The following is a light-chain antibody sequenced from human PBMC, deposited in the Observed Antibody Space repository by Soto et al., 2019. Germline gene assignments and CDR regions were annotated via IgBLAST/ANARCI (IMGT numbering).Light chain of an antibody. CDR2: DTS. CDR3: QQSSSAPLT. Sequence: EIVMTQSPATLSVSPGERVTLSCRASQSVRRFLAWYQQRPGQAPRLLIYDTSTRATGVPSRFSGSGSGTEFTLTISSLQPEDFAIYYCQQSSSAPLTFGPGTKVDIK. J-gene: IGKJ3*01. V-gene: IGKV3-15*01. CDR1: QSVRRF.